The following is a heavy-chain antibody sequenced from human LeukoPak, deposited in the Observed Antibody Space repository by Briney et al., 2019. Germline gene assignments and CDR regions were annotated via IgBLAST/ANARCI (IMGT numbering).Heavy chain of an antibody. D-gene: IGHD1-26*01. J-gene: IGHJ4*02. CDR3: ARGGVGAPRILDY. V-gene: IGHV4-30-2*01. CDR2: IYHSGST. CDR1: GGSISSGGYY. Sequence: PSETLSLTCTVSGGSISSGGYYWSWIRQPPGKGLEWIGYIYHSGSTYYNPSLKSRVTISVDTSKNQFSLKLSSVTAADTAVYYCARGGVGAPRILDYWGQGTLVTVSS.